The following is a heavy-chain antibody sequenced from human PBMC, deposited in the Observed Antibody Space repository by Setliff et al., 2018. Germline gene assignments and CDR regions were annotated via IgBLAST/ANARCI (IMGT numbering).Heavy chain of an antibody. CDR2: ISASGYST. J-gene: IGHJ4*02. Sequence: TGGSLRLSCAASGITFSIYSMNWVRQAPGKGPEWVSAISASGYSTYYADSLRGRFTISRDNSKNTLYLQMNSLRAEDTALYYCAKVPTWGSVDYWGQGTLVTVSS. D-gene: IGHD3-16*01. CDR3: AKVPTWGSVDY. CDR1: GITFSIYS. V-gene: IGHV3-23*01.